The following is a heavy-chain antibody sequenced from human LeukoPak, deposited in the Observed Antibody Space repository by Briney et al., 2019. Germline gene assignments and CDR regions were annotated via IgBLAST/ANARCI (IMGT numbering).Heavy chain of an antibody. D-gene: IGHD3-16*02. CDR1: GFTFSSYW. CDR2: IKQDGSEK. CDR3: ARVYDYVWGSYRPESQTFDY. V-gene: IGHV3-7*01. J-gene: IGHJ4*02. Sequence: PGGSLRLSCAASGFTFSSYWMSWVRQAPGKGLEWVANIKQDGSEKYYVDSVKGRFTISRDNAKNSLYLQMNSLRAEDTAVYYCARVYDYVWGSYRPESQTFDYWGQGTLVTVSS.